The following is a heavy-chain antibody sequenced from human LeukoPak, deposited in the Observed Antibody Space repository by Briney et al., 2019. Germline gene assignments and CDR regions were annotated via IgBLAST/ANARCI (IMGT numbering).Heavy chain of an antibody. J-gene: IGHJ4*02. CDR3: ARDRNYYDSSRYHRVDY. Sequence: PGGSLRLSCAASGFTFSDYYMSWIRQAPGKGLEWVSYISSSGSTIYYADSVKGRFTISRDNAKNSLYLQTNSLRAEDTAVYYCARDRNYYDSSRYHRVDYWGQGTLVTVSS. CDR1: GFTFSDYY. V-gene: IGHV3-11*04. CDR2: ISSSGSTI. D-gene: IGHD3-22*01.